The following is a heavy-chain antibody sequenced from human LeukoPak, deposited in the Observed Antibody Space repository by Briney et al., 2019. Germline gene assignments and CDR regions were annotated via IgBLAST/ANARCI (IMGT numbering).Heavy chain of an antibody. CDR1: GFTFSDYY. Sequence: GGSLRLSCAASGFTFSDYYMSWIRQAPGKGLEWVSYLSGSSDTIYYADSVKGRFTISRDNSKNTLYLQMNSLRAEDTAVYYCARGSEQLVAIDYWGQGTLVTVSS. CDR2: LSGSSDTI. J-gene: IGHJ4*02. D-gene: IGHD6-6*01. CDR3: ARGSEQLVAIDY. V-gene: IGHV3-11*04.